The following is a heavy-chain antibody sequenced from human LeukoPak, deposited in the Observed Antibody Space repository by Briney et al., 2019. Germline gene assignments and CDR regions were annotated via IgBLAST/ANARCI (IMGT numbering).Heavy chain of an antibody. CDR3: THYYGSGLFDY. D-gene: IGHD3-10*01. CDR2: IKSKTDRGTI. V-gene: IGHV3-15*01. J-gene: IGHJ4*02. CDR1: GFTFSNAW. Sequence: PGGSLRLSCAASGFTFSNAWMSWVRQAPGKGREWVGRIKSKTDRGTIDYAAPVKGRFTISRDESRNTLYLQMNSLKTEDTAVYYCTHYYGSGLFDYWGQGTLVTVSS.